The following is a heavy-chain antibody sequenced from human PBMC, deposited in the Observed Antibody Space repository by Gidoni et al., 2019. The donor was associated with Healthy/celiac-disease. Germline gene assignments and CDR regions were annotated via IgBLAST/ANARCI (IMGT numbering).Heavy chain of an antibody. D-gene: IGHD3-22*01. Sequence: QVQLVESGGGVVQPGRSLRLSCAASGFTFSSYGMHWVRQAPGKGLEWVAVISYDGSNKYYADSVKGRFTISRDNSKNTLYLQMNSLRAEDTAVYYCAKDGRDYYDSSGYYFGDYWGQGTLVTVSS. J-gene: IGHJ4*02. V-gene: IGHV3-30*18. CDR1: GFTFSSYG. CDR2: ISYDGSNK. CDR3: AKDGRDYYDSSGYYFGDY.